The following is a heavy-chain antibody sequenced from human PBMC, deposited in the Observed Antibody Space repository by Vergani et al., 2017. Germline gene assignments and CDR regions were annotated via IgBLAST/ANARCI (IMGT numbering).Heavy chain of an antibody. V-gene: IGHV4-38-2*01. CDR1: GYSIGSGFY. CDR3: ARSQGDYWYFDR. Sequence: QVRLEESGPGLVKPSETLSLTCSVSGYSIGSGFYWAWIRQSPGEGLQWLTSIHNRGKTYHNPSLKSRVSVSLDTSKNRFSLNLTSVTATDTAGYYCARSQGDYWYFDRWGPGSLLTVSS. J-gene: IGHJ2*01. D-gene: IGHD2-21*01. CDR2: IHNRGKT.